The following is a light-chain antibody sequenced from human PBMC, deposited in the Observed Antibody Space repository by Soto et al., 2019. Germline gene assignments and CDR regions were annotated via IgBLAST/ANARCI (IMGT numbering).Light chain of an antibody. J-gene: IGLJ1*01. CDR3: QSYDSSLSGRYV. CDR2: GNS. V-gene: IGLV1-40*01. Sequence: QSVLKQPPSVSAAPGQRVTISCTGSSSNIGAGYDVHWYQQLPGTAPKLLIYGNSNRPSGVPDRFSGSKSGTSASLAITGLQAEDEADYYCQSYDSSLSGRYVFGTGTKVTVL. CDR1: SSNIGAGYD.